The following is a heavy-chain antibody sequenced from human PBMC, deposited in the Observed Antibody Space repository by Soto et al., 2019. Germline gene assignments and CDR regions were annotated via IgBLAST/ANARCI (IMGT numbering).Heavy chain of an antibody. J-gene: IGHJ4*02. D-gene: IGHD4-17*01. V-gene: IGHV4-34*01. CDR3: ARAPTVTTRVDY. CDR2: INHSGST. Sequence: SETLSLTCAVYGGSFSGYYWSWIRQPPGKGLEWIGEINHSGSTNCNPSLKSRVTISVDTSKNQFSLKLSSVTAADTAVYYCARAPTVTTRVDYWGQGTLVTVSS. CDR1: GGSFSGYY.